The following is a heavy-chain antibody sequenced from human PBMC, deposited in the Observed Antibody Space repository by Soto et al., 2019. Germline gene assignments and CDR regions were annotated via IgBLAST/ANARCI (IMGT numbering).Heavy chain of an antibody. CDR3: ARGYSHQTYSSSYGKHVVGNGMDV. CDR1: GGSISSPTYY. CDR2: IYYSGST. V-gene: IGHV4-39*01. Sequence: PSETLSLTCSVSGGSISSPTYYWGWIRQPPGKGLEWIGSIYYSGSTYYSPSLKSRVTISVDTSKNQFSLKLSSVTAADTAVYYCARGYSHQTYSSSYGKHVVGNGMDVWGQGTTVTVSS. D-gene: IGHD6-13*01. J-gene: IGHJ6*02.